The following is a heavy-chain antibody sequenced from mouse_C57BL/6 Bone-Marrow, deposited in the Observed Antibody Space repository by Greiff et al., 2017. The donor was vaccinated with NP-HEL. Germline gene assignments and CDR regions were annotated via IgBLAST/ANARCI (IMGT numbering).Heavy chain of an antibody. Sequence: QVQLKQSGPELVKPGASVKISCKASGYAFSSSWMNWVKQRPGKGLEWIGRIYPGDGDTNYTGKLKGQATLSADKSSSTAYMQLSSLTSEDSAVCICARWGVGDDWGKGTTLTVA. D-gene: IGHD1-1*01. CDR3: ARWGVGDD. J-gene: IGHJ2*01. CDR1: GYAFSSSW. CDR2: IYPGDGDT. V-gene: IGHV1-82*01.